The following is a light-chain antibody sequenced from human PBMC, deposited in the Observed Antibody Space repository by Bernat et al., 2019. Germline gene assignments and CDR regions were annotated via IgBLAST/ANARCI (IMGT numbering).Light chain of an antibody. V-gene: IGKV2-28*01. CDR3: HQSVQTPLT. CDR2: SGS. J-gene: IGKJ4*01. Sequence: DIVMSQSPLSLPVTPGEPASISCRSSQCLLHHNGYNYLDWYLKKPGQSPQLLIYSGSNRDSGVPDRFSGSGSGTDFTLNISRVEAEDVGVYYCHQSVQTPLTFGGGTKVEIK. CDR1: QCLLHHNGYNY.